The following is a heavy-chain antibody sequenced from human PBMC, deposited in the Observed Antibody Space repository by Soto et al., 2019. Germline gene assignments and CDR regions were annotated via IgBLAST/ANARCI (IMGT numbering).Heavy chain of an antibody. D-gene: IGHD3-3*01. V-gene: IGHV3-23*01. CDR2: ISGSGGST. CDR1: GFTFSSYA. Sequence: EVQLLESGGGLVQPGGSLRLSCAASGFTFSSYAMSWVRQAPGKGLEWVSAISGSGGSTYYADSVKGRFTISRDNSKNTLYLQMNRLRAEDTAVYYCARDMSTTTIFGVVSHFDYWGQGTLVTVSS. J-gene: IGHJ4*02. CDR3: ARDMSTTTIFGVVSHFDY.